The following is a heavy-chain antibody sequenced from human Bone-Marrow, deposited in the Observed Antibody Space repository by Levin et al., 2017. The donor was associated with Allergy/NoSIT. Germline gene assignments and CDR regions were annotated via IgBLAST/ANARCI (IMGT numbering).Heavy chain of an antibody. Sequence: GGSLRLSCKASGGTFSSSGISWVRQSPGKGLEWMGGIIPTSGLTYYAQMFQGRVTITADESTRTCYMELSSLTSEDTAVYFCARPSQQQLIELAYYYAMDAWGQGTTVTVSS. D-gene: IGHD6-13*01. J-gene: IGHJ6*02. CDR3: ARPSQQQLIELAYYYAMDA. CDR2: IIPTSGLT. CDR1: GGTFSSSG. V-gene: IGHV1-69*01.